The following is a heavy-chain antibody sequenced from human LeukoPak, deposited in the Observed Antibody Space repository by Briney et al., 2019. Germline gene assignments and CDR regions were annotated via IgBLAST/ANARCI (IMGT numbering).Heavy chain of an antibody. D-gene: IGHD3-3*01. V-gene: IGHV4-59*12. Sequence: SETLSLTCTVSGGSISSYYWSWIRQPPGKGLEWIGYIYYSGSTNYNPSLKSRVTISVDTSKNQFSLKLSSVTAADTAVYYCAREYYDFWSGPNWFDPWGQGTLVTVSS. J-gene: IGHJ5*02. CDR2: IYYSGST. CDR3: AREYYDFWSGPNWFDP. CDR1: GGSISSYY.